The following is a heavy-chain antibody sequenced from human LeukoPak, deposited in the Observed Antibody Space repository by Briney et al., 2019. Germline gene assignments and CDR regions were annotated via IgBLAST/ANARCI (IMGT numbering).Heavy chain of an antibody. CDR1: GFTVSSNY. CDR2: IYSGGST. J-gene: IGHJ4*02. Sequence: GGSLRLSCAASGFTVSSNYMSWVRQAPGKGLEWVSVIYSGGSTYYADSVKGRFTISRDNSKNTLYLQMNSLRAEDTAVYYCARGPKIDILTGPYYFDYWGQGTLVTVSS. V-gene: IGHV3-53*01. CDR3: ARGPKIDILTGPYYFDY. D-gene: IGHD3-9*01.